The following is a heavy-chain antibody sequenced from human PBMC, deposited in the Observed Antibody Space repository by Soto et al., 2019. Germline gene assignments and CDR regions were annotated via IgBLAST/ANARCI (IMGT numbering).Heavy chain of an antibody. CDR3: GRPAAAAWEGENYYYYIDV. J-gene: IGHJ6*03. CDR2: IFYSGST. V-gene: IGHV4-59*08. CDR1: GGSISSYY. D-gene: IGHD6-13*01. Sequence: QVQLQESGPGLVKPSETLSLTCTVSGGSISSYYWSWIRQPPGKGLECIGYIFYSGSTNYNPSLMSRITISVDTSKNQFSRKLSSVTAADTAVYYRGRPAAAAWEGENYYYYIDVWGKGTTVTVSS.